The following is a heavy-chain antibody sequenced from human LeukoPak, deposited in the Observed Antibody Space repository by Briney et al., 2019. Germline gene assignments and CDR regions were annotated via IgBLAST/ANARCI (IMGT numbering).Heavy chain of an antibody. D-gene: IGHD1-26*01. J-gene: IGHJ4*02. Sequence: PGGSLRLSCAASGFTLSSYSMNWVRQSPGKGLEWVSSISSSSSNIYYADSVKGRFTISRVNAKNALYLQMNNLRAADTAVYYCARVSEAVPNYSGQGTLVTVSS. CDR1: GFTLSSYS. V-gene: IGHV3-21*01. CDR3: ARVSEAVPNY. CDR2: ISSSSSNI.